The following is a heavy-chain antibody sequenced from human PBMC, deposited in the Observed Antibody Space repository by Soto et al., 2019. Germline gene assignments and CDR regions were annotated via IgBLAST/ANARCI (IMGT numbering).Heavy chain of an antibody. CDR2: IDPSDSDT. V-gene: IGHV5-10-1*01. CDR1: GYSFTDYW. J-gene: IGHJ4*02. Sequence: PGESLKISCRVSGYSFTDYWINWLRQTPGKGLEWMGRIDPSDSDTNYSPSFQGHVTISVDRSINTAYLQWNSLKASDTAMYYCARLTPYWGPGTLVTVSS. CDR3: ARLTPY.